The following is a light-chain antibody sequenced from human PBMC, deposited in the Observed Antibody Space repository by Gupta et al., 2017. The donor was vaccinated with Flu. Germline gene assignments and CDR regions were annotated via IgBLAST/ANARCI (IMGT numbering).Light chain of an antibody. Sequence: QSALTQPASVSASPGQSITISCTGTSDDIGIYNFVSWFQQHPGKVPKLLIYEVSNRPSGVSYRFSGSKAANTASLTISGLRPEDEADYFCSAYTTSRTWVFGGGNKLTVL. CDR1: SDDIGIYNF. CDR2: EVS. CDR3: SAYTTSRTWV. V-gene: IGLV2-14*01. J-gene: IGLJ3*02.